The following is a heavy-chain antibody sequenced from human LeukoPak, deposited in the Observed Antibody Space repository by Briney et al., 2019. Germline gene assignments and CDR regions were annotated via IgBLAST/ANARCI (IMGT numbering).Heavy chain of an antibody. CDR2: ISSSSYI. CDR1: GFTFSSYS. J-gene: IGHJ3*02. Sequence: GGSLRLSCAASGFTFSSYSMNWVRQAPGKGLEWVSSISSSSYIYYADSVKGRFTISRDNAKNSLYLQMNSLRAEDTAVYYCAGGNQWELPGWDAFDIWGQGTMVTVSS. V-gene: IGHV3-21*01. D-gene: IGHD1-26*01. CDR3: AGGNQWELPGWDAFDI.